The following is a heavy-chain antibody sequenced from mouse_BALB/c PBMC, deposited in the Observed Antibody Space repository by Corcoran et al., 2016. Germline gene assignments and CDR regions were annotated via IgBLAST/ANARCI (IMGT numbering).Heavy chain of an antibody. J-gene: IGHJ4*01. Sequence: EVQLHQSGAEPLKPGASVKLSCTASGFNIKDTYMHWLKQRPEQGLEWIGRNDPANGNTKYDTKFQGKATITADTASNTAYLQLSSLTSEDTVVYYCASDYGYDDAMDYWGQGTSVTVSS. V-gene: IGHV14-3*02. D-gene: IGHD2-2*01. CDR2: NDPANGNT. CDR3: ASDYGYDDAMDY. CDR1: GFNIKDTY.